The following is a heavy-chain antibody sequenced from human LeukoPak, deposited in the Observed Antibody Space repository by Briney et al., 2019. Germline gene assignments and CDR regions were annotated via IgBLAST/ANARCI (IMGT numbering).Heavy chain of an antibody. V-gene: IGHV3-66*01. Sequence: GGSLRLSCAASGFTVSSNYMSWVRQAPGKGLEWVSVIYSGGSTYYADSVKGRFTISRDNSKNTLYLQMNSLRAEDTAVYYCASTDPHYDILTGYYQGFGYWGQGTLVTASS. CDR1: GFTVSSNY. CDR2: IYSGGST. CDR3: ASTDPHYDILTGYYQGFGY. J-gene: IGHJ4*02. D-gene: IGHD3-9*01.